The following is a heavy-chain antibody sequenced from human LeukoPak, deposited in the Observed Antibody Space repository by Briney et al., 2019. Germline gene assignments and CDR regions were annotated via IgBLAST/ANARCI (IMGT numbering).Heavy chain of an antibody. J-gene: IGHJ4*02. Sequence: GGSLRLSCAASGFTFSSYAMSWVRQTPGKGLEWVSAVSGSGGSTYYADSVKGRFTISRDNAKNSLYLQMNSLRAEDTAVYYCARDEDSSGWYYFDYWGQGTLVTVSS. CDR2: VSGSGGST. CDR3: ARDEDSSGWYYFDY. CDR1: GFTFSSYA. V-gene: IGHV3-23*01. D-gene: IGHD6-19*01.